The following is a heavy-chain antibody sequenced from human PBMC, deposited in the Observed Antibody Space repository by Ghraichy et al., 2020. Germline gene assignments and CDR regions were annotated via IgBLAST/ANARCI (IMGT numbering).Heavy chain of an antibody. V-gene: IGHV4-30-4*01. CDR1: GVTINSGDHY. CDR3: ASLLFSWSYFDY. CDR2: IYYTGTT. D-gene: IGHD3-3*01. Sequence: SETLSLTCNVSGVTINSGDHYWSWIRQPPGKGLEWIAYIYYTGTTKYNPSLKSRVSMTVDTSKNQFSLNLTSVTAADTAVYFWASLLFSWSYFDYWGQGSLVTVS. J-gene: IGHJ4*02.